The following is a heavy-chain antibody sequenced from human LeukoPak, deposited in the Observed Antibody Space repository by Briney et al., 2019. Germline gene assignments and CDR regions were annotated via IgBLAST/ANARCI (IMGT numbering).Heavy chain of an antibody. Sequence: PGGSLRLSCAASGFAFTSYAMYWVRQAPGKGLEYVSAISSHGGSTYYANSVKGRFTISRDNSRNTLYLQMGSLRAEDMAVYWEIRGWYREENWFDPWGQGTLVTVSS. CDR3: IRGWYREENWFDP. V-gene: IGHV3-64*01. CDR2: ISSHGGST. CDR1: GFAFTSYA. J-gene: IGHJ5*02. D-gene: IGHD6-19*01.